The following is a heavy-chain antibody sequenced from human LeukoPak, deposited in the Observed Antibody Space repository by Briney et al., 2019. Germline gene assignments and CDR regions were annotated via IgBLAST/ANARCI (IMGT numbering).Heavy chain of an antibody. CDR3: AKLRDYYGSGSYFDY. J-gene: IGHJ4*02. V-gene: IGHV3-23*01. D-gene: IGHD3-10*01. CDR1: GFTFSSYA. Sequence: GGSLRLSCAASGFTFSSYAMSWVRQAPGKGLEWVSAISGSGGSTYYAESVKGRFTISRDNSKNTLYLQMNSLRAEDTAVYYCAKLRDYYGSGSYFDYWGQGTLVTVSS. CDR2: ISGSGGST.